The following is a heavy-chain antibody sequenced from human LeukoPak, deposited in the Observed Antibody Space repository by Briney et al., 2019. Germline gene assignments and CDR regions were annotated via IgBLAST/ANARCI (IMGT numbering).Heavy chain of an antibody. CDR1: GFSLSTSGVG. Sequence: SGPTLVKPTQTLTLTCTFSGFSLSTSGVGVGWIRQPPGKALEWLALIYWDDDKCYSPSLKSRLTITKDTSKNQVVLTMTNMDPVDTATYYCAHSHLYNWNQSPFDYWGQGTLVTVSS. V-gene: IGHV2-5*02. J-gene: IGHJ4*02. D-gene: IGHD1-1*01. CDR2: IYWDDDK. CDR3: AHSHLYNWNQSPFDY.